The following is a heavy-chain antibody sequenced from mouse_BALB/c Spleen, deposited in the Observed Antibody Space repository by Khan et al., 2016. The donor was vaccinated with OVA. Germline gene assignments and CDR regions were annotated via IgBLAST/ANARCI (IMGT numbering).Heavy chain of an antibody. Sequence: QVQLQQSGPELVKPGASVKMSCKASGYTFTDYVMNWVKQRTGQGLEWIGQIYPGSDSTYYNEKFKGKATLTADRSSSTAYMQLSSLTSEDSAVYFCARGGWDVFAYWGQGTLVTVSA. J-gene: IGHJ3*01. D-gene: IGHD4-1*01. CDR3: ARGGWDVFAY. CDR1: GYTFTDYV. V-gene: IGHV1-77*01. CDR2: IYPGSDST.